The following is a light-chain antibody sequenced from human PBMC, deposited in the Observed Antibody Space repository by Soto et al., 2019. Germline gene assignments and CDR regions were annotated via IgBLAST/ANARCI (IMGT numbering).Light chain of an antibody. CDR3: QQYGSSLPYT. V-gene: IGKV3-20*01. J-gene: IGKJ2*01. Sequence: EIVLTQSPDTLSLSPGESATLSCRASQSVSSTYLAWHQQKPGQAPRLLIDGASSRATGVPDRFSGSGSGTDFTLTISRLEPEDWAVYYCQQYGSSLPYTFGQGTKLEIK. CDR2: GAS. CDR1: QSVSSTY.